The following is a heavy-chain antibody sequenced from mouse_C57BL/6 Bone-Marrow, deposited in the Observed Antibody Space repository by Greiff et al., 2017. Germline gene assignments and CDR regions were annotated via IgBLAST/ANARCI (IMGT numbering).Heavy chain of an antibody. D-gene: IGHD2-4*01. CDR3: ARWGLPNYFDY. J-gene: IGHJ2*01. CDR1: GYTFTSYG. Sequence: QVQLQQSGAELARPGASVKLSCKASGYTFTSYGISWVKQRTGQGLEWIGEIYPRSGNNYYNEKFKGKATLTADKSSSTAYMELRSLTSEDSAVYFCARWGLPNYFDYWGQGTTLTVSS. CDR2: IYPRSGNN. V-gene: IGHV1-81*01.